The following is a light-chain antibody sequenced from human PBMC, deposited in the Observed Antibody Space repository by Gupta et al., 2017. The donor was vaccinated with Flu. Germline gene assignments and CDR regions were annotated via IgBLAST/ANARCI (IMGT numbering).Light chain of an antibody. Sequence: GQAASITCSGDKLGEKYAGWYQQKPGQAPVLVIYEDSERHSGIPERFSGSNSGNTAKLTSSGTQAMDEADYYCQAWDSSTGDYVFGTGTKVTVL. J-gene: IGLJ1*01. CDR1: KLGEKY. V-gene: IGLV3-1*01. CDR2: EDS. CDR3: QAWDSSTGDYV.